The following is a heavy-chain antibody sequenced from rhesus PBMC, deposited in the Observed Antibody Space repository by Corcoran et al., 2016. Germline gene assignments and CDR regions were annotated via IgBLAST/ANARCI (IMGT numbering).Heavy chain of an antibody. D-gene: IGHD4-23*01. CDR3: ATAVNEYSNRPYGLDS. CDR2: VDREDGEA. CDR1: GYTFTDYY. J-gene: IGHJ6*01. Sequence: EVQLVQSGAEVKKPGASVKISCKASGYTFTDYYLHWVRQAPGKGLEWMGRVDREDGEANNAKKFQDRFNITSDTSTDTADMELSSLRSEDTAVYYCATAVNEYSNRPYGLDSWGQGVVVTVSS. V-gene: IGHV1-111*02.